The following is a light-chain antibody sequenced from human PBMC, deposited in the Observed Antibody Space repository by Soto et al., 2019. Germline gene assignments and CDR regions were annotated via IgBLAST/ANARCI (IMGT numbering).Light chain of an antibody. V-gene: IGLV1-44*01. CDR2: SNH. CDR1: SSNIGRNT. J-gene: IGLJ3*02. CDR3: AAWDDSLNGVV. Sequence: QSLLTQPPSASGTPGQRVTISCSGSSSNIGRNTVNWYQHLPGTAPKLLIYSNHQRPSGVPDRFSGSKSGTSASLAISGLQSEDETDYSCAAWDDSLNGVVFGGGTKVTVL.